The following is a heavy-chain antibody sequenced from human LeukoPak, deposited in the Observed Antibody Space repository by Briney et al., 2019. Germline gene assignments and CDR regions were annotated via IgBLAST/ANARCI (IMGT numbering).Heavy chain of an antibody. CDR1: GGSISTYF. J-gene: IGHJ5*02. D-gene: IGHD1-1*01. Sequence: SETLSLTCTVSGGSISTYFWSWIRQPPGKGLEWIGYIYYSGSTNYNPSLKSRVTISVDTPKNQFSLKLSSVTAADTAVYYCARWDGKWFDPWGQGTLVTVSS. V-gene: IGHV4-59*01. CDR2: IYYSGST. CDR3: ARWDGKWFDP.